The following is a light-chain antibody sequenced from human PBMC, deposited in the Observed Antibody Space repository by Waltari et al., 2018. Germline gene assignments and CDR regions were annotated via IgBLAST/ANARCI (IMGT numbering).Light chain of an antibody. J-gene: IGLJ3*02. CDR3: SSQSSDDVVL. Sequence: QSALTQPASVSGSPGRSITISCTGTNSDAGIYNCASLYQHHPVQGPKLIIYDVSERPSGVSARFSGSKSGNTASLTISGLQAEDEADYYCSSQSSDDVVLFGGGTKVTVL. CDR2: DVS. CDR1: NSDAGIYNC. V-gene: IGLV2-14*03.